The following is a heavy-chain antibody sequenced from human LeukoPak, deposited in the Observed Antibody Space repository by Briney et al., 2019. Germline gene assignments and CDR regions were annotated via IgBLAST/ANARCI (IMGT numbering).Heavy chain of an antibody. J-gene: IGHJ4*02. D-gene: IGHD6-19*01. Sequence: RGSLRLSCAASGFTFSSYGMHWVRQAPGKGLEWVAVIWYDGSNKYYADSVKGRFTISRDNSKNTLYLQMNSLRAEDTAVYYCARVPPYSSGWYRFDYWGQGTLVTVSS. V-gene: IGHV3-33*01. CDR2: IWYDGSNK. CDR1: GFTFSSYG. CDR3: ARVPPYSSGWYRFDY.